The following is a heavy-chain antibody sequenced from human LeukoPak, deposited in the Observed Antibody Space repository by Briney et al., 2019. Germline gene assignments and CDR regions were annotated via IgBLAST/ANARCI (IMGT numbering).Heavy chain of an antibody. CDR1: GFTFSSYS. CDR3: ARNSSSWYYFDY. Sequence: GGSLRLSCAASGFTFSSYSRNWVRQAPGKGLEWVSSISSSSSYIYYADSVKGRFTISRDNAKNSLYLQMNSLRAEDTAVYYCARNSSSWYYFDYWGQGTLVTVSS. J-gene: IGHJ4*02. V-gene: IGHV3-21*01. D-gene: IGHD6-13*01. CDR2: ISSSSSYI.